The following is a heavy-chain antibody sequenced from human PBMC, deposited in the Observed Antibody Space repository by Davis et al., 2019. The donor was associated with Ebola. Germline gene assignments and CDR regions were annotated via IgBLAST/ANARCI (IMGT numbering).Heavy chain of an antibody. Sequence: GESLKISCAASGFSFSDYYTSWIRQAPGKGLEWVSYISISSGFTNYADSVKGRFTISRDNAKNSLYLQMNSLRAEDTAVYYCARGPRKMATTNFDYWGQGTLVTVSS. J-gene: IGHJ4*02. D-gene: IGHD5-24*01. CDR3: ARGPRKMATTNFDY. V-gene: IGHV3-11*06. CDR1: GFSFSDYY. CDR2: ISISSGFT.